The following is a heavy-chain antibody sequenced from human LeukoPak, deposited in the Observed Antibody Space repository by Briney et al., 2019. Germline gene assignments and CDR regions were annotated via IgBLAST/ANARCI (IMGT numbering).Heavy chain of an antibody. CDR1: GYTFTGYY. D-gene: IGHD4-17*01. CDR3: ARGANYGDYSNWFDP. V-gene: IGHV1-2*04. CDR2: INPNSGGT. Sequence: HRASVKVSCKASGYTFTGYYMHWVRQAPGQGHEWMGWINPNSGGTNYAQKFQGWVTMTRDTSISTAYMELSRLRSDDTAVYYCARGANYGDYSNWFDPWGQGTLVTVSS. J-gene: IGHJ5*02.